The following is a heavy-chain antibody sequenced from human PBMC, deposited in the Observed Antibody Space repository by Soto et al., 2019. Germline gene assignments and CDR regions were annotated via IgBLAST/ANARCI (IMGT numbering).Heavy chain of an antibody. D-gene: IGHD2-2*01. CDR1: GYSFTGYY. V-gene: IGHV1-2*04. CDR2: INPKSGGT. CDR3: ARDGGGDIVVVPAENGMDV. J-gene: IGHJ6*02. Sequence: ASVKVSCKASGYSFTGYYMHWVRQAPGQGLEWMGWINPKSGGTTYVQKFQGWVTLTRDTSISTAYMELSSLRSDDTAVYYCARDGGGDIVVVPAENGMDVWGQGTTVTVSS.